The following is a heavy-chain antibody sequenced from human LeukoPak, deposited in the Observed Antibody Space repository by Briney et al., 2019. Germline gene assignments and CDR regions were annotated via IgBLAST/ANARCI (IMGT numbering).Heavy chain of an antibody. CDR2: MSHSGST. V-gene: IGHV4-38-2*02. CDR3: VRDWAYCGGDCYPGY. CDR1: GYSISSGFY. D-gene: IGHD2-21*02. J-gene: IGHJ4*02. Sequence: SETLSLTCVVSGYSISSGFYWGWIRQPPGKGLEWIGSMSHSGSTYYNPSLKSRLTMSVDTSKNQFSLNLRSVTAADTAVYYCVRDWAYCGGDCYPGYWGQGTLVTVSS.